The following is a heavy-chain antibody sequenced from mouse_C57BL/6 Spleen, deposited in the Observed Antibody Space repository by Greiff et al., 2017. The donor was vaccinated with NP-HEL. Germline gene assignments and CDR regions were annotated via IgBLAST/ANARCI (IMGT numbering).Heavy chain of an antibody. Sequence: VQLQQSGAELVKPGASVKLSCTASGFNIKDYYMHWVKQRTEQGLEWIGRIDPEDGETKYVPKFQGKATITADTSSNTAYLQLSSLTSEDTAVYYCASWAGYFDYWGQGTTLTVSS. V-gene: IGHV14-2*01. CDR1: GFNIKDYY. CDR3: ASWAGYFDY. CDR2: IDPEDGET. J-gene: IGHJ2*01.